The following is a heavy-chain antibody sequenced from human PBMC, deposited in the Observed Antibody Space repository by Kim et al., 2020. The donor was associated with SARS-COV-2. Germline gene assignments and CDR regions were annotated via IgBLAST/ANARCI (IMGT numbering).Heavy chain of an antibody. CDR1: GFTFSSYA. D-gene: IGHD6-13*01. CDR3: AKWERDEYSSSWYGWFDP. J-gene: IGHJ5*02. V-gene: IGHV3-23*01. CDR2: ISGSGGST. Sequence: GGSLRLSCAASGFTFSSYAMSWVRQAPGKGLEWVSAISGSGGSTYYADSVKGRFTISRDNSKNTLYLQMNSLRAEDTAVYYCAKWERDEYSSSWYGWFDPWGQGTLVTVSS.